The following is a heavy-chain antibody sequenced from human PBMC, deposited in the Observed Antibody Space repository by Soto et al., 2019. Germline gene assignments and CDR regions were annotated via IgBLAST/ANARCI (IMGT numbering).Heavy chain of an antibody. Sequence: SETLSLTCTVSGFSISSSSYFWGWIRQPPEKGLECIGSIYYTGNTYYNPSLRSRVTISVDTSKNQFSLKLSSVTAADTAVYYCARMYSSSWYYDYWGQGTLVTVSS. CDR2: IYYTGNT. CDR3: ARMYSSSWYYDY. D-gene: IGHD6-13*01. V-gene: IGHV4-39*01. CDR1: GFSISSSSYF. J-gene: IGHJ4*02.